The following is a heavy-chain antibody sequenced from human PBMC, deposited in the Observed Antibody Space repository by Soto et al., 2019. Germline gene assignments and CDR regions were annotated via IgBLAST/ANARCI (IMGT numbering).Heavy chain of an antibody. Sequence: QVQLQVSGPGLVKPSETLTLTCTISNGSIGTNYWSWLRQPPGKPLEWLGHIYYSGTTNYNPSLKRRVTLSLDMSKSQFSLKLTSATAADTAVYYCARHRCTSGYYLVFDSWGQGTLVTVSS. V-gene: IGHV4-59*08. J-gene: IGHJ4*02. D-gene: IGHD6-19*01. CDR2: IYYSGTT. CDR3: ARHRCTSGYYLVFDS. CDR1: NGSIGTNY.